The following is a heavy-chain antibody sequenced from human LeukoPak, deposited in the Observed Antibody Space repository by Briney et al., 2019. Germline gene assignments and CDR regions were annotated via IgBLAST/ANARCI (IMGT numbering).Heavy chain of an antibody. CDR1: GGSISSYY. J-gene: IGHJ4*02. CDR3: ARRQRGYSYGYSY. Sequence: PSETLSLTCTVSGGSISSYYWSWIRQPPGKGLEWIGYIYYSGSTNYNPSLKSRVTISVDTSKNQFSLKLSSVTAADTAVYYCARRQRGYSYGYSYWGQGTLVTVSS. D-gene: IGHD5-18*01. CDR2: IYYSGST. V-gene: IGHV4-59*12.